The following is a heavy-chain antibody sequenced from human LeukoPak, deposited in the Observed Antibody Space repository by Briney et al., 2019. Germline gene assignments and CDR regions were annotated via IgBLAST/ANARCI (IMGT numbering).Heavy chain of an antibody. D-gene: IGHD3-22*01. CDR2: IYYSGST. Sequence: SETLSLTCTVSGGSISSSSYYWGWIRQPPGKGLEWIGSIYYSGSTYYNPSLKSRVTISVDTSKNQFSLKLSSVTAADTAVYYCARLVDDDSSGYYPVVGYWGQGTLVTVSS. CDR1: GGSISSSSYY. J-gene: IGHJ4*02. CDR3: ARLVDDDSSGYYPVVGY. V-gene: IGHV4-39*07.